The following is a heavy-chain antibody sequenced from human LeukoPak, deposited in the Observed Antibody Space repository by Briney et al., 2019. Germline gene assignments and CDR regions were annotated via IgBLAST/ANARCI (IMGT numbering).Heavy chain of an antibody. V-gene: IGHV1-46*01. J-gene: IGHJ6*03. D-gene: IGHD3-10*01. Sequence: ASVKVSCKASGYTFTGYYMHWVRQAPGQGLEWMGWINPSGGSTNYAQNFQGRVTMTRDTSTSTVYMELSSLRSEDTAVYYCARGGDYYGSGSYYFYYYMDVWGKGTTVTVSS. CDR3: ARGGDYYGSGSYYFYYYMDV. CDR1: GYTFTGYY. CDR2: INPSGGST.